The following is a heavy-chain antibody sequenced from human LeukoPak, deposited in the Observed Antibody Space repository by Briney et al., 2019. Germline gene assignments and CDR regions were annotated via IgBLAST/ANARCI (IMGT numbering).Heavy chain of an antibody. CDR2: IFYSGST. CDR3: ARLYTTGDGGDYFGY. D-gene: IGHD7-27*01. V-gene: IGHV4-59*08. CDR1: GASISSYY. Sequence: SETLSLTCTVSGASISSYYWSWIRQPPGKGLEWIGYIFYSGSTNYNPSLKSRVTISVDTSKNQFSLKLSSVTAADTAVYYCARLYTTGDGGDYFGYWGQGTLVTVSS. J-gene: IGHJ4*02.